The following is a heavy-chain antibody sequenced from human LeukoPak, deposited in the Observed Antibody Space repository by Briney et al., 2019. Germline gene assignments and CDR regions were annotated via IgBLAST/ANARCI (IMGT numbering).Heavy chain of an antibody. Sequence: GGSLRLSCAASGFTFSTYGMSWVRQAPGKGLEWVSATSASGVSTYYADSVKGRFTISRDNSKNTLYLQMNSLRAEDTAVYYCAKRSDYGGNWNYLDYWGQGTLVTVSS. V-gene: IGHV3-23*01. D-gene: IGHD4-23*01. CDR3: AKRSDYGGNWNYLDY. CDR2: TSASGVST. CDR1: GFTFSTYG. J-gene: IGHJ4*02.